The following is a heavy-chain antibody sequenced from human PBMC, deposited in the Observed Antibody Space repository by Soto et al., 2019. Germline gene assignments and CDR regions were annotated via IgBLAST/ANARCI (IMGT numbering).Heavy chain of an antibody. J-gene: IGHJ4*02. Sequence: GGSLRLSCAASAVTFTGFGMHWVRQAPGKGLEWVAVIRFDGSNTYYADSVKGRFTISRDNPKNMLYLQMNSLRAEDTALYYWAKGSSSGGDVYFDYWGQGTLVTVSS. V-gene: IGHV3-30*02. D-gene: IGHD6-6*01. CDR3: AKGSSSGGDVYFDY. CDR2: IRFDGSNT. CDR1: AVTFTGFG.